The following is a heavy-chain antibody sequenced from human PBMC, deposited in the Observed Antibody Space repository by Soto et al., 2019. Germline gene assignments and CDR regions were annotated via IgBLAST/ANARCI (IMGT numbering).Heavy chain of an antibody. CDR1: GGSISSYH. V-gene: IGHV4-59*01. J-gene: IGHJ4*02. CDR2: MYYYGST. CDR3: ARAGTIMGTLDY. Sequence: SETLSLTCTVSGGSISSYHWSWIRQPPGKGLEWIGYMYYYGSTNYNPSLKSRVTISVDTSKNQLSLKLNSVTAADTAVYYCARAGTIMGTLDYWGPGTLVTAPQ. D-gene: IGHD1-7*01.